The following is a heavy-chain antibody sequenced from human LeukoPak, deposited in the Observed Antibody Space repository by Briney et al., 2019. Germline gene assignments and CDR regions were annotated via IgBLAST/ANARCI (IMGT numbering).Heavy chain of an antibody. Sequence: SETLSLTCTVSGGSISSYYWSWIRQPPGKGLEWIGYIYYSGSTNYNPSLKSRVTISVDTSKNQFSLKLSSVTAADTAVYYCARGSAVVTPGPIDFWGQGTLVTVSS. J-gene: IGHJ4*02. D-gene: IGHD4-23*01. CDR3: ARGSAVVTPGPIDF. V-gene: IGHV4-59*08. CDR2: IYYSGST. CDR1: GGSISSYY.